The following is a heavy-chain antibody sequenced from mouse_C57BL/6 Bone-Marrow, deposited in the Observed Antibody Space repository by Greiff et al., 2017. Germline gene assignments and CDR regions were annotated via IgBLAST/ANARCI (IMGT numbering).Heavy chain of an antibody. CDR2: INPSSGYT. CDR1: GYTFTSYT. CDR3: ASYAKDY. J-gene: IGHJ4*01. Sequence: VKLQQSGAELARPGASVKMSCKASGYTFTSYTMHWVKQRPGPGLEWIGYINPSSGYTKYNQKFKDKATLTADKSSSTAYMQLSSLTSEDSAVYYCASYAKDYWGQGTSVTVSS. V-gene: IGHV1-4*01.